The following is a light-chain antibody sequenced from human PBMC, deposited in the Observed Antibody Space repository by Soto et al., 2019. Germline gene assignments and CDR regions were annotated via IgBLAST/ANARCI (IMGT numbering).Light chain of an antibody. CDR1: QSVSSSY. CDR3: QQYGSTPGWT. Sequence: EIVLTQSPGTLYLSPGERATLSCRASQSVSSSYLAWYQQKPGQAPRLLIYGASSRATGIPDRFSGSGSGTDFTLTISRLGPEGFAVYYCQQYGSTPGWTFGQGTKVEIK. J-gene: IGKJ1*01. V-gene: IGKV3-20*01. CDR2: GAS.